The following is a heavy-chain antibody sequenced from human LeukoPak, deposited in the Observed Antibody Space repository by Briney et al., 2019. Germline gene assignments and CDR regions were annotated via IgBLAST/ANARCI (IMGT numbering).Heavy chain of an antibody. CDR2: IYYSGST. J-gene: IGHJ5*02. Sequence: SETLSLTCTVSGGSISSGDYYWSWIRQPPGKGLEWIGYIYYSGSTYYNPSLKSRVTISVDTSKNQFSLKLSSVTAADTAVYYCAAVRGVIRGAWFDPWGQGTLVTVSS. CDR1: GGSISSGDYY. CDR3: AAVRGVIRGAWFDP. V-gene: IGHV4-30-4*01. D-gene: IGHD3-10*01.